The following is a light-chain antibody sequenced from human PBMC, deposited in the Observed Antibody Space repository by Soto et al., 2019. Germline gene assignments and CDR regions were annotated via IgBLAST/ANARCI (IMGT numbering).Light chain of an antibody. Sequence: EIVLTQSPGTLSLSPGERATLSCRASQSVSSSFLAWYQQKPGQAPRLLIYGASSRATGIPDRFSGSGSGTDFTLTISRLEPEDVAVYYCQQYGNSPLTFGGGTKVEIE. CDR2: GAS. V-gene: IGKV3-20*01. CDR3: QQYGNSPLT. J-gene: IGKJ4*01. CDR1: QSVSSSF.